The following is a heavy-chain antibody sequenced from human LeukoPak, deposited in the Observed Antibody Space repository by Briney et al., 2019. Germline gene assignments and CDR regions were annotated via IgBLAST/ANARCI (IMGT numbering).Heavy chain of an antibody. J-gene: IGHJ4*02. V-gene: IGHV3-48*04. CDR3: ASLVVPAAIVQRGRGFGY. Sequence: GGSLRLSCAASGFTFSSYSMNWVRQAPGKGLEWVSYISSSSSTIYYADSVRGRFTISRDNAKNSLYLQMNSLRAEDTAVYYCASLVVPAAIVQRGRGFGYWGQGTLVTVSS. D-gene: IGHD2-2*01. CDR1: GFTFSSYS. CDR2: ISSSSSTI.